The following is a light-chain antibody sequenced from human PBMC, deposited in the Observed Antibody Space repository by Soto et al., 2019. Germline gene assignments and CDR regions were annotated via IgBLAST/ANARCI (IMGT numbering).Light chain of an antibody. CDR3: QQRSNWLWT. Sequence: EIVLTQSPATLSLSPGERATLSCRASQSVRSYLVWYQQKPGQAPRLLIYNASNRATGIPARFSGSGSGTDFTLTISSLESEDFAVYYCQQRSNWLWTFGQGTKVEIK. V-gene: IGKV3-11*01. J-gene: IGKJ1*01. CDR2: NAS. CDR1: QSVRSY.